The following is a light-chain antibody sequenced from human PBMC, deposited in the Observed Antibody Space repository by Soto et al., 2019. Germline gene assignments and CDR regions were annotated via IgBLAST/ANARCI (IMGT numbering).Light chain of an antibody. CDR2: DVS. CDR3: NSYTSSNSYV. CDR1: SSDVGAYNY. V-gene: IGLV2-14*03. J-gene: IGLJ1*01. Sequence: QSVLTQPASVSGSPGQSITISCTGTSSDVGAYNYVSWYQQHPGKAPKLMIYDVSNRPSGVSSRFSGSKSGNTASLTISGLXXXXXXDYFCNSYTSSNSYVFGNGTKVTVL.